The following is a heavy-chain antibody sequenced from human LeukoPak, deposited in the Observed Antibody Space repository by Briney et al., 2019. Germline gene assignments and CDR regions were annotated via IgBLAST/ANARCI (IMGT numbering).Heavy chain of an antibody. CDR2: IYYSGST. V-gene: IGHV4-61*01. J-gene: IGHJ3*02. CDR3: ARDTVVTSAFDI. CDR1: GGSVSSGSYY. D-gene: IGHD2-21*02. Sequence: SETLSLTCTVSGGSVSSGSYYWSWIRQPPGKGLAWIGYIYYSGSTNYNPSLKSRVTISVDTSKNQFSLKLSSVTAADTAVYYCARDTVVTSAFDIWGQGTMVTVSS.